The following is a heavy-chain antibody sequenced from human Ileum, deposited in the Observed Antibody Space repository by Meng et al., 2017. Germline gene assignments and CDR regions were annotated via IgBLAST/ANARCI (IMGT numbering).Heavy chain of an antibody. CDR1: GYTFTGYH. V-gene: IGHV1-2*02. Sequence: ASVKVSCKASGYTFTGYHMNWVRQAPGQGLEWMGWITPNNGDTKYAQKFQGRVTVTRDTSITTVYMELTSLKFDDTAVYYCVRARETSVMRRLKTVRGPIGRDVWGQGTTVTVSS. CDR2: ITPNNGDT. J-gene: IGHJ6*02. D-gene: IGHD3-10*01. CDR3: VRARETSVMRRLKTVRGPIGRDV.